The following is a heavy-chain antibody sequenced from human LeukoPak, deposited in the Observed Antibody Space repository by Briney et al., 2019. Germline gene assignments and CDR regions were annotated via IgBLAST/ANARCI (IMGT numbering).Heavy chain of an antibody. J-gene: IGHJ4*02. CDR1: GGSISSYY. CDR3: ARMAIVVVVVGFDY. V-gene: IGHV4-59*01. Sequence: SETLSLTCTVSGGSISSYYWSWIRQPPGKGLEWIGYIYYSGSTNYNPSLKSRVTISVDTSKNQFSLKLSSVTAADTAVYYCARMAIVVVVVGFDYWGQGTLVTVSS. D-gene: IGHD3-22*01. CDR2: IYYSGST.